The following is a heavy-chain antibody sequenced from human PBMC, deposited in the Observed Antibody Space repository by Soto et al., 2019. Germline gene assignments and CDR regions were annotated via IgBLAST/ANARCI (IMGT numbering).Heavy chain of an antibody. D-gene: IGHD2-8*02. V-gene: IGHV3-30-3*01. CDR1: GFTFSNYA. CDR2: ILSDEINK. Sequence: QVQLVESGGGVVQPGRSLRLSCAASGFTFSNYAMHWVRQAAGKGLEWVAAILSDEINKYSADSVKGRFTNSRDNSKNTLYLQMNSLRPDDTAVYYCAIIATSGGGDAFDIWGQGIMVTVSS. CDR3: AIIATSGGGDAFDI. J-gene: IGHJ3*02.